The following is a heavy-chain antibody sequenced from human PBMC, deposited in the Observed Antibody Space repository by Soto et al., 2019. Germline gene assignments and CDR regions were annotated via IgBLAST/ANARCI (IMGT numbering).Heavy chain of an antibody. CDR3: AATRLGY. V-gene: IGHV3-53*04. CDR2: IYIDGST. D-gene: IGHD5-12*01. CDR1: GFTVSSNY. Sequence: EVQLVESGGGLVQPGGSLRLSCAASGFTVSSNYMSWVRQAPGKGLEWVSVIYIDGSTYYADSVKGRFTISRHNSKNTLYLQMNGLRTEDTAVYYCAATRLGYWGQGTLVTVSS. J-gene: IGHJ4*02.